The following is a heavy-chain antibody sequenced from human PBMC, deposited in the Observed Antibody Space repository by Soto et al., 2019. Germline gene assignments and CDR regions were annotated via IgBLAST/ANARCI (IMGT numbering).Heavy chain of an antibody. J-gene: IGHJ4*02. D-gene: IGHD4-17*01. CDR1: GGTISSSSYH. V-gene: IGHV4-39*01. Sequence: PSETLSLTCTVSGGTISSSSYHWGWIRQPPGKGLEWVGSIYDSGSTYYNPSLKSRVTISVDTSKNQVSLKLTSVTAADTALYYCARRYAVTNFYFDYWGQGILVTVSS. CDR2: IYDSGST. CDR3: ARRYAVTNFYFDY.